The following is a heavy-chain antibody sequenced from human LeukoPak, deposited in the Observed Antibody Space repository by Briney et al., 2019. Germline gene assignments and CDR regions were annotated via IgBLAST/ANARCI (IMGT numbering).Heavy chain of an antibody. Sequence: ASVKVSCKASGYTFTDFGISWVRQAPGQGLEWMGWISAYNGNKNYVQKFQGRVTMTTDTSTSTTYMELTSLRSDDTAMYYCTRDLGVDTTMIFFDYWGQGTLVTVSS. CDR3: TRDLGVDTTMIFFDY. CDR1: GYTFTDFG. CDR2: ISAYNGNK. J-gene: IGHJ4*02. D-gene: IGHD5-18*01. V-gene: IGHV1-18*01.